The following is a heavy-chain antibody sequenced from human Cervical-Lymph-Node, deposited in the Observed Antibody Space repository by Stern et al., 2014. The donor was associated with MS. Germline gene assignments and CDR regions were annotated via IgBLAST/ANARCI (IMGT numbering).Heavy chain of an antibody. J-gene: IGHJ6*02. V-gene: IGHV1-24*01. D-gene: IGHD6-13*01. CDR2: FDPEDGKT. Sequence: QVQLVESGAEVKKPGASVKVSCKVSGGTLTEVSIHWVRQAPGKGLEWMGGFDPEDGKTPYAQKFQGRVSMTEVNSTDTASYELSSLRPEDTAVNYCASMSGYTYTWYMGRDDYYYGMDVWGQGTTVTVSS. CDR3: ASMSGYTYTWYMGRDDYYYGMDV. CDR1: GGTLTEVS.